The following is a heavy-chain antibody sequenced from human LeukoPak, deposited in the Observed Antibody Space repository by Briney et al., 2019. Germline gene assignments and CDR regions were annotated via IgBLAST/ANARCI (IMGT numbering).Heavy chain of an antibody. J-gene: IGHJ6*04. D-gene: IGHD2-2*01. CDR1: GFTFSSCA. Sequence: GGSLRLSCAASGFTFSSCAMSWVRQAPGKGLEWVSAISGSGGSTYYADSVKGRFTISRDNSKNTLYLQMNSLRAEDTAVYYCAKGGYCSSTSCYSHYYGMDVWGKGTTVTVSS. CDR3: AKGGYCSSTSCYSHYYGMDV. V-gene: IGHV3-23*01. CDR2: ISGSGGST.